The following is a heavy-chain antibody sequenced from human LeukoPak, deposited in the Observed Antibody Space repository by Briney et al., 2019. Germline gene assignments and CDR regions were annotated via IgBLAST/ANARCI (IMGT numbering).Heavy chain of an antibody. CDR3: ATDPRPDSGNFLGFDY. CDR2: INQDGSEK. V-gene: IGHV3-7*01. D-gene: IGHD4-23*01. Sequence: GRSLRLSCAASGFSFSRYWMSWVSQAPGKGLEWVANINQDGSEKYYVDSVKGRFTISRDNSKNSFYLQMSSLRAEDTAVYYCATDPRPDSGNFLGFDYWGQGTLVTVSS. J-gene: IGHJ4*02. CDR1: GFSFSRYW.